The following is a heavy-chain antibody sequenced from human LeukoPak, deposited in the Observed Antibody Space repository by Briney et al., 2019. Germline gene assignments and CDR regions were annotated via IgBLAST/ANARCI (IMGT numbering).Heavy chain of an antibody. V-gene: IGHV3-23*01. Sequence: GGSLRLSCAASGFTFSTFAMTWVRQAPGKGLEWVSFITGTLYTTYNTDSVKGRFTISTDNSKNTPYLQMNSLRADDTAVYYCTKDPNGDYVGAFDPRGQGTLVTVSS. D-gene: IGHD4-17*01. J-gene: IGHJ5*02. CDR2: ITGTLYTT. CDR1: GFTFSTFA. CDR3: TKDPNGDYVGAFDP.